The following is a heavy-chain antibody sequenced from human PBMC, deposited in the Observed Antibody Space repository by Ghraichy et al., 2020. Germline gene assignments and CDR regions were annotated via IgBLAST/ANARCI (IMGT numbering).Heavy chain of an antibody. V-gene: IGHV3-48*03. Sequence: LSLTCAASGLTFSSYDMYWVRQAPGKGLEWVSSISSSGSTIDYADSVKGRFTISRDNAKNSLYLQMNSLRAEDTAVYYCARERYYSGSGSYFDYWGQGTLVTVSS. CDR3: ARERYYSGSGSYFDY. J-gene: IGHJ4*02. D-gene: IGHD3-10*01. CDR1: GLTFSSYD. CDR2: ISSSGSTI.